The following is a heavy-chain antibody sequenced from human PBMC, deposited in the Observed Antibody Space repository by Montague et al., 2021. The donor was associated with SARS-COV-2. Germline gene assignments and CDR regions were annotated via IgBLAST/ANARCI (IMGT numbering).Heavy chain of an antibody. CDR2: IGST. CDR1: GGSIDGNH. V-gene: IGHV4-4*09. CDR3: ARGPDTAISRDEI. J-gene: IGHJ4*02. Sequence: SETLSLTCTVSGGSIDGNHWTWVRQSPGKGLEWIGQIGSTNYNPSLESRISTSVDTSNYQFSLNVRSVTAADTAVYYCARGPDTAISRDEIWGQGTLVTVSS. D-gene: IGHD2-2*02.